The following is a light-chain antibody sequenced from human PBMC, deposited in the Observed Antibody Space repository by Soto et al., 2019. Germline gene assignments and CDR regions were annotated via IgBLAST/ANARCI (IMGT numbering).Light chain of an antibody. Sequence: EIVLTQSPATLSLSPGDRATLSCGASQSVTYKIAWYQQKPGLAPTLLIYDASTRAIGIPDRFSGGGSGTDFPLTISSLEPEDFAVYYCQHYANSVWTFGQGTKVEIK. V-gene: IGKV3D-20*01. CDR1: QSVTYK. J-gene: IGKJ1*01. CDR2: DAS. CDR3: QHYANSVWT.